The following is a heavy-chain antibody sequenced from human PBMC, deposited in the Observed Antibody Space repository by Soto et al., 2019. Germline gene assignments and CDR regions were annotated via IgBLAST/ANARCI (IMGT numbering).Heavy chain of an antibody. J-gene: IGHJ4*02. CDR3: ARGEGIAVAGTSDYFDS. D-gene: IGHD6-19*01. Sequence: GASVKVSCKASGYTFTGYYMHWVRQAPGQGLEWMGWINPNSGGTNYAQKFQGWVTMTRDTSISTAYMELSRLRSDDTAVYYCARGEGIAVAGTSDYFDSWGQGTLVTVS. CDR2: INPNSGGT. CDR1: GYTFTGYY. V-gene: IGHV1-2*04.